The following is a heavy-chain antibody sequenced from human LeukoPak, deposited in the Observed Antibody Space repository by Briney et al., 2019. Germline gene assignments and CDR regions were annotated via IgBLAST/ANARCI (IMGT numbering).Heavy chain of an antibody. V-gene: IGHV4-39*07. CDR2: IYYSGST. D-gene: IGHD3-10*01. CDR3: ARFPGKRLPMDV. CDR1: GGSISSSSYY. Sequence: SETLSLTCTVSGGSISSSSYYWGWIRQPPGKGLEWIGSIYYSGSTNYNPSLKSRVTISVDTSKNQFSLKLSSVTAADTAVYYCARFPGKRLPMDVWGKGTTVTISS. J-gene: IGHJ6*03.